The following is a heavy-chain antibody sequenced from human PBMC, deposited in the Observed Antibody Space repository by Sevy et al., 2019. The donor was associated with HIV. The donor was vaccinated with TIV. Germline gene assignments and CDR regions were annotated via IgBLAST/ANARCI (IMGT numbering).Heavy chain of an antibody. J-gene: IGHJ4*02. Sequence: GGSLRLSCAASGFTVSSNYMSWVRQAPGKGLEWVSVIYSGAGTYYADSVKGRFTISRDNSKNSLYLQMNSLRAEDTVLYYCARGLDESSGFYSFDYWGQGTLVTVSS. CDR1: GFTVSSNY. V-gene: IGHV3-66*02. CDR2: IYSGAGT. CDR3: ARGLDESSGFYSFDY. D-gene: IGHD3-22*01.